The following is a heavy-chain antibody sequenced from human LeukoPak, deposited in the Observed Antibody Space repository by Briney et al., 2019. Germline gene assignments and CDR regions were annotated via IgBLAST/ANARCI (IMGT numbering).Heavy chain of an antibody. V-gene: IGHV3-53*01. CDR3: ARGARYVVDY. CDR2: IYRGGST. CDR1: GFNVSDNY. Sequence: SGGSLRLSCAASGFNVSDNYMSWVRQAPGKGLEWVSVIYRGGSTYYADSVKGRFTISRDNSKNTLYLQMSGLTAEDTAVYYCARGARYVVDYWGQGTLVTVSS. D-gene: IGHD3-9*01. J-gene: IGHJ4*02.